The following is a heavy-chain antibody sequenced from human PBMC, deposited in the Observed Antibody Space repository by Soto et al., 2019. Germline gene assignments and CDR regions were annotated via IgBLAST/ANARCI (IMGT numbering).Heavy chain of an antibody. Sequence: ETLSLTCTVSGGSISSYYWSWIRQPPGKGLEWIGYIYYSGSTNYNPSLKSRVTISVDTSKNQFSLKLSSVTAADTAVYYCARGGVVPAALANDWFDPWGQGTLVTVSS. CDR3: ARGGVVPAALANDWFDP. J-gene: IGHJ5*02. V-gene: IGHV4-59*01. D-gene: IGHD2-2*01. CDR1: GGSISSYY. CDR2: IYYSGST.